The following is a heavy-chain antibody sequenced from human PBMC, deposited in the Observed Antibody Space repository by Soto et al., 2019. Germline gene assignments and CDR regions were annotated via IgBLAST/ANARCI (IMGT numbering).Heavy chain of an antibody. V-gene: IGHV4-39*01. D-gene: IGHD4-17*01. CDR2: IYYSGST. CDR3: ARHGLYGDKEYFQH. Sequence: QLQLQESGPGLVKPSETLSLTCTVSGGSISSSSYYWGWIRQPPGKGLEWIGSIYYSGSTYYNPSLKSRVTISVDTSKNQFSMKLSSVTAADTAVYYCARHGLYGDKEYFQHWGQGTLVTVSS. J-gene: IGHJ1*01. CDR1: GGSISSSSYY.